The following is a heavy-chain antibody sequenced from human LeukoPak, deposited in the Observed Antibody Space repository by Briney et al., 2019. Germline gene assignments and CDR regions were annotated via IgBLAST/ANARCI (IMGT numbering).Heavy chain of an antibody. Sequence: ASVKVSCKASGGWLNTFGISWLRQLPGQGLEWMGWISRYNGNTRYSRKLLGRVTLTTDTSSSTAYMELRSLRSDDRAVYYCARKIAPGGTGMGCLDAWGQGTLVLVAS. CDR2: ISRYNGNT. V-gene: IGHV1-18*01. D-gene: IGHD1-26*01. CDR1: GGWLNTFG. CDR3: ARKIAPGGTGMGCLDA. J-gene: IGHJ5*02.